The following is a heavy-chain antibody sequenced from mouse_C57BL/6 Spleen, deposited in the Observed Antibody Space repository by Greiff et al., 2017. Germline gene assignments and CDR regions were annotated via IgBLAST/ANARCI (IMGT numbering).Heavy chain of an antibody. J-gene: IGHJ4*01. D-gene: IGHD1-1*01. V-gene: IGHV5-17*01. CDR3: ARRRDYYGSSYDAMDY. CDR2: ISSGSSTI. CDR1: GFTFSDYG. Sequence: EVQLVESGGGLVKPGGSLKLSCAASGFTFSDYGMHWVRQAPEKGLEWVAYISSGSSTIYYADPVKGRFTISRDNAKNTLFLHMTSLRSEATAMYYCARRRDYYGSSYDAMDYWGQGTSVTVSS.